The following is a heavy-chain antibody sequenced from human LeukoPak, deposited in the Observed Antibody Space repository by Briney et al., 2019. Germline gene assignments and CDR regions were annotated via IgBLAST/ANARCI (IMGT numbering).Heavy chain of an antibody. V-gene: IGHV3-21*01. J-gene: IGHJ4*02. CDR3: ARDAVGTVDY. CDR2: ISSSSSYI. D-gene: IGHD4-17*01. CDR1: GFTFSSYS. Sequence: TGGSLRLSCAASGFTFSSYSMNWVRQAPGKGLEWVSSISSSSSYIYYADSVKGRFTISRDSAKNSLYLQMNSLRAEDTAVYYCARDAVGTVDYWGQGTLVTVSS.